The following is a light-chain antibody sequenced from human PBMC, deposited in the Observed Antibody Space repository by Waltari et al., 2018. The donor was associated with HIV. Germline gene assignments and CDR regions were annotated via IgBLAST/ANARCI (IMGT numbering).Light chain of an antibody. V-gene: IGKV3-15*01. Sequence: EMVMTHSPATLSVSPGARATLSCRASQSVSSNLAWYHQRPGQAPRLLIYGTSTRATGIPARFSGSGSGTEFTLTISSLQSEDFAVYYCQQYNNWPPLFGPGTKVDIK. CDR1: QSVSSN. CDR3: QQYNNWPPL. J-gene: IGKJ3*01. CDR2: GTS.